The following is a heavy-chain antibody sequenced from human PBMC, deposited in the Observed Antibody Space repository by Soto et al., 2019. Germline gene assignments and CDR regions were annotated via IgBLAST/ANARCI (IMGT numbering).Heavy chain of an antibody. J-gene: IGHJ4*02. D-gene: IGHD3-3*01. Sequence: EVQLVESGGGLVQPGGSLRLSCAASGFTFSSYWMHWVRQAPGKGLVWVAHIDTDGSSTSYADSVKGRFTISRDNAKNTLYVPMNRVSAGEVGVYCCGRGEFGVGMDHWGLGTLVTVSS. CDR2: IDTDGSST. CDR3: GRGEFGVGMDH. CDR1: GFTFSSYW. V-gene: IGHV3-74*01.